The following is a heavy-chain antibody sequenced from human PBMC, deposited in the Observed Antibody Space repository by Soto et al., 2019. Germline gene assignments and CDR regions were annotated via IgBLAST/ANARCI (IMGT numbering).Heavy chain of an antibody. CDR3: ARAVTTAKYFQH. V-gene: IGHV1-18*01. D-gene: IGHD4-17*01. Sequence: QVQLVQSGAEVKKPGASVKVSCKASGYTFTSYGISWVRQAPGQGLEWMGWISDYNGNTNYAQKLQGSVTMTTNTSTSTAYMELRSLRSDDTAVYDWARAVTTAKYFQHWGQGTLVTVSS. J-gene: IGHJ1*01. CDR2: ISDYNGNT. CDR1: GYTFTSYG.